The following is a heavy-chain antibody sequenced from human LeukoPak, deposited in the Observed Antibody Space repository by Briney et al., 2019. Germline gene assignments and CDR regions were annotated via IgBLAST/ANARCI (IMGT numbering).Heavy chain of an antibody. V-gene: IGHV3-23*01. Sequence: PGGSLRLSCAASGFTFSSCGMSWVRQAPGNGPQWVSAITGSGGTTYYADSVKGRFTISRDNSKNTLYLQMNSLRAEDTAVYYCAKIQGYFDYWGQVNLVTVSS. CDR2: ITGSGGTT. J-gene: IGHJ4*02. CDR3: AKIQGYFDY. CDR1: GFTFSSCG.